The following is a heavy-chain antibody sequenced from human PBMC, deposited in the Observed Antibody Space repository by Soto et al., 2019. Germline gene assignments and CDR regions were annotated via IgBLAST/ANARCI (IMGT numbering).Heavy chain of an antibody. CDR2: MKPNSGNT. Sequence: QVQLVQSGAEVKKPGASVKVSCKASGYTFTSYDINWVRQATGPVLAWMGWMKPNSGNTGYAQKFQGRVTMTRNTSIRTAYMELSSVRSEDTAVYYCAMTLYGDNVDYGGQGTLVTVSS. D-gene: IGHD4-17*01. V-gene: IGHV1-8*01. CDR1: GYTFTSYD. J-gene: IGHJ4*02. CDR3: AMTLYGDNVDY.